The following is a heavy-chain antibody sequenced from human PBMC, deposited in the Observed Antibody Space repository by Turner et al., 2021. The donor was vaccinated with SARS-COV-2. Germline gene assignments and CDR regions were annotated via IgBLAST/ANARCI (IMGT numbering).Heavy chain of an antibody. D-gene: IGHD3-22*01. Sequence: EVPRSAPGGGLVPPAGSLRLSCAASAFPFSCSGMGWVRQARGKGLEWVSSIGCSGGTTNNADNAKGRFSIARDNAKNTLYLQMNSLRAEDTDVDYCAKAEHVRIVVVISHFDLWGQGTLVTVSS. CDR3: AKAEHVRIVVVISHFDL. CDR1: AFPFSCSG. V-gene: IGHV3-23*01. J-gene: IGHJ4*02. CDR2: IGCSGGTT.